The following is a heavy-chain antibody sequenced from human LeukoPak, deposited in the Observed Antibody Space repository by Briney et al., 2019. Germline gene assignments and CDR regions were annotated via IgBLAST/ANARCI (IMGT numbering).Heavy chain of an antibody. V-gene: IGHV3-30*02. D-gene: IGHD6-13*01. Sequence: GGSLRLSCAASGFTFSSYGMHWVRQAPGKGLERVAFIRYDGSNKYYADSVKGRFTISRDNSKNTLYLQMNSLRAEDTAVYYCAKDADSSSLGYNWFDPWGQGTLVTVSS. CDR1: GFTFSSYG. CDR3: AKDADSSSLGYNWFDP. CDR2: IRYDGSNK. J-gene: IGHJ5*02.